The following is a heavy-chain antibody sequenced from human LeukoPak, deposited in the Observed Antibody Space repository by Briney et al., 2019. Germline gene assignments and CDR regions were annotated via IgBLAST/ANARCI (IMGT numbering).Heavy chain of an antibody. CDR3: ARDGIGVAARFDY. J-gene: IGHJ4*02. CDR2: IYYSGST. V-gene: IGHV4-31*03. CDR1: GGSISSGGYY. Sequence: SETLSLTCTVSGGSISSGGYYWSWIRQHPGKGLEWIGYIYYSGSTYYNPSLKSRVTISVDTSKNQFSLKLSSVTAADTAVCYCARDGIGVAARFDYWGQGTLVTVSS. D-gene: IGHD3-3*01.